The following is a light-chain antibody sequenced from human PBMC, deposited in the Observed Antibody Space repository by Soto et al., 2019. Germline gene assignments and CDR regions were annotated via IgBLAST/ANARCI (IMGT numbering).Light chain of an antibody. CDR2: EDN. Sequence: NFMLTQPHSASESPGKTVTISCTRSSGSIASNYVQWHQQRPGSAPTTVIYEDNQRPSGVPDRFSGSIDSSSNSASLTISGLKTEDEADYYCQSYDSSNVVFGGGTQLTVL. CDR1: SGSIASNY. V-gene: IGLV6-57*04. J-gene: IGLJ2*01. CDR3: QSYDSSNVV.